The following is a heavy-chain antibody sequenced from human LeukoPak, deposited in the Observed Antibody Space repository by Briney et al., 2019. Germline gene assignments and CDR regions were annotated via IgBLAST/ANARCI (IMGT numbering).Heavy chain of an antibody. Sequence: PSETLSLTCTVSGGSLSSSSYYWGWLRQPPGRGLEWIGSIYYSGSTYYNPSLKRRVTISVDTSKNQFSLKLSSVTAADTAVYYCARRADSSGWQDYWGQGTLVTVSS. CDR1: GGSLSSSSYY. CDR3: ARRADSSGWQDY. CDR2: IYYSGST. D-gene: IGHD6-19*01. J-gene: IGHJ4*02. V-gene: IGHV4-39*01.